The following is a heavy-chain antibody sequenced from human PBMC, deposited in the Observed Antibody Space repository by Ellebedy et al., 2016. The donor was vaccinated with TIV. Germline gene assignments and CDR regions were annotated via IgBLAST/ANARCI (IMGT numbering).Heavy chain of an antibody. CDR1: GFTFGSYT. CDR3: ARDELPIRGVILY. CDR2: ISYDGSDK. D-gene: IGHD3-10*01. Sequence: PGGSLRLSCVASGFTFGSYTMHWVRQAPGKGLEWVAVISYDGSDKYYADSVKGRFTISRDNSKNTLYLQMSSLRAEDTAVYYCARDELPIRGVILYWGQGALVTVSS. V-gene: IGHV3-30-3*01. J-gene: IGHJ4*02.